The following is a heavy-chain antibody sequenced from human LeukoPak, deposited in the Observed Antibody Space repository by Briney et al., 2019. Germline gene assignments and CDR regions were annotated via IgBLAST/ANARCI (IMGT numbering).Heavy chain of an antibody. CDR3: AHPTEYSSSWYGNWFDP. CDR1: GFTFSSYA. Sequence: QTGGSLRLSCAASGFTFSSYAMSWVRQAPGKGLEWVSAISSSGGSTYYADSVKGRFTISRDNSKNTLYLQMNSLRAEDTAVYYCAHPTEYSSSWYGNWFDPWGQGTLVTVSS. CDR2: ISSSGGST. D-gene: IGHD6-13*01. J-gene: IGHJ5*02. V-gene: IGHV3-23*01.